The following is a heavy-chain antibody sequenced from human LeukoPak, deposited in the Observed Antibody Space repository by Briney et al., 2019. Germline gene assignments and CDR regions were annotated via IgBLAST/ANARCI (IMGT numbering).Heavy chain of an antibody. CDR3: ASLDCSNTSCYDY. Sequence: SVKVSCKASGGTSSSYAISWVRQAPGQGLEWMGGIISIFDTANYAQKFQGRVTITADKSTSTAYMELSSLRSGDTAVYYCASLDCSNTSCYDYWGQGTLVTVSS. J-gene: IGHJ4*02. CDR2: IISIFDTA. V-gene: IGHV1-69*06. D-gene: IGHD2-2*01. CDR1: GGTSSSYA.